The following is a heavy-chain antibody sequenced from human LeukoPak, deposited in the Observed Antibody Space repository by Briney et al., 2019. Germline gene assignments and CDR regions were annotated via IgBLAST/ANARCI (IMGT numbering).Heavy chain of an antibody. CDR3: AKDLWAAAGTNYFDY. CDR1: GFTFSSYA. D-gene: IGHD6-13*01. V-gene: IGHV3-23*01. J-gene: IGHJ4*02. CDR2: ISGSGGST. Sequence: GGSPRLSCAASGFTFSSYAMSWVRQAPGKGLEWVSAISGSGGSTYYADSVKGRFTISRDNSKNTLYLQMNSLRAEDTAVYYCAKDLWAAAGTNYFDYWGQGTLVTVSS.